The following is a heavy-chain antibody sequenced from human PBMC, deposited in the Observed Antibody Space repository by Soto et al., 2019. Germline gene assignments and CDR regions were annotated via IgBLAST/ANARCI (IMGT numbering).Heavy chain of an antibody. V-gene: IGHV3-15*07. J-gene: IGHJ4*02. CDR3: TTDVDIVATGGFDY. CDR1: GFTFSNAW. Sequence: TGGSLRLSCAASGFTFSNAWMNWVRQAPGKGLEWVGRIKSKTDGGTTDYAAPVKGRFTISRDDSKNTLYLQMNSLKTEDTAVYYCTTDVDIVATGGFDYWGQGTLVTVSS. CDR2: IKSKTDGGTT. D-gene: IGHD5-12*01.